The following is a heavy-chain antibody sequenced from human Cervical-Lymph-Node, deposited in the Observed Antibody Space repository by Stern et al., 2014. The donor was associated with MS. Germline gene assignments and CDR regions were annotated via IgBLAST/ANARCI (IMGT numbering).Heavy chain of an antibody. J-gene: IGHJ4*02. V-gene: IGHV1-3*02. Sequence: VQLVDSGAEVRKPGASVKVSCKASGYTFTRYGIHWGRQAPGQRLEWMGWSNAGHGNTKYSQEFQGRVTITRDTSASTAYMELGSLRSEDMAVYYCARGGGGYSYGLDYWGQGTLVTVSS. CDR2: SNAGHGNT. CDR3: ARGGGGYSYGLDY. CDR1: GYTFTRYG. D-gene: IGHD5-18*01.